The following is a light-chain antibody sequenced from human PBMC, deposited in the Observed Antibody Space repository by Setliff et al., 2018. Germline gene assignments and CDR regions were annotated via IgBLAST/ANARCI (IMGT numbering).Light chain of an antibody. CDR2: EVS. CDR3: TSYTISSTEV. Sequence: QSVLTQPASVSGSPGQSITISCTGTRSDVGGYNYVSWYQQHPGKVPKLMIYEVSNRPSGVSNRFSGSKSGNTASLTISRLQTEDEADYYCTSYTISSTEVFGTGTRSPS. CDR1: RSDVGGYNY. V-gene: IGLV2-14*01. J-gene: IGLJ1*01.